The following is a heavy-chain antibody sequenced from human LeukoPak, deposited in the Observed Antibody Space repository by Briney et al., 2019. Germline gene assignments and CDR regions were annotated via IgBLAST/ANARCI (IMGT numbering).Heavy chain of an antibody. D-gene: IGHD2/OR15-2a*01. V-gene: IGHV3-21*01. CDR3: ARGDTSLQRNDALDI. J-gene: IGHJ3*02. CDR2: ISLTSNDI. CDR1: GFTFSSYA. Sequence: GGSLRLSCAASGFTFSSYAMNWVRQAPGKGLEWVSSISLTSNDIYYAASVGGRFIISRDNAKNLLSLQMNSLRAEDTALYYCARGDTSLQRNDALDIWGQGTMVSVSS.